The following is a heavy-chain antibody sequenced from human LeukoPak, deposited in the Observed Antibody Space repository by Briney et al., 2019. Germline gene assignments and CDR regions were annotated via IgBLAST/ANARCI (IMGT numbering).Heavy chain of an antibody. CDR3: ARDPRDTAMVTDY. J-gene: IGHJ4*02. V-gene: IGHV4-39*07. CDR1: GGSISSSSYY. Sequence: PSETLSLTCTVSGGSISSSSYYWGWIRQPPGKGLEWIGSIYYSGSTYYNPSLKSRVTISVDTSKNQFSLKLSSVTAADTAVYYCARDPRDTAMVTDYWGQGTLVTVSS. CDR2: IYYSGST. D-gene: IGHD5-18*01.